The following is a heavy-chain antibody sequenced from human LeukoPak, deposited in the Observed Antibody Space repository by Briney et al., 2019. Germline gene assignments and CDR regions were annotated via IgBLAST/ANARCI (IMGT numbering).Heavy chain of an antibody. CDR3: ARGPGYGDYVDYYYYYMDV. CDR1: GGSISSYY. D-gene: IGHD4-17*01. V-gene: IGHV4-59*01. J-gene: IGHJ6*03. CDR2: IYYGGST. Sequence: SETLSLTCTVSGGSISSYYWSWIRQPPGKGLEWIGYIYYGGSTNYNPSLKSRVTISVDTSKNQFSLKLSSVTAADTAVYYCARGPGYGDYVDYYYYYMDVWGKGTTVTVSS.